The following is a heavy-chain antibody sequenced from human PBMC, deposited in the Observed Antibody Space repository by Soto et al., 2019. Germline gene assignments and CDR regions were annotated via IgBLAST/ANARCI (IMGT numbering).Heavy chain of an antibody. CDR1: GFTFSNAW. J-gene: IGHJ6*03. CDR3: TTDMVPPNYYYYYYMDV. Sequence: GGSLRLSCAASGFTFSNAWMSWVRQAPGKGLEWVGRIKSKTDGGTTDYAAPVKGRFTISRDDSKNTLYLQMNSLKTEDTAVYYCTTDMVPPNYYYYYYMDVWGKGTTVTVSS. D-gene: IGHD2-2*01. V-gene: IGHV3-15*01. CDR2: IKSKTDGGTT.